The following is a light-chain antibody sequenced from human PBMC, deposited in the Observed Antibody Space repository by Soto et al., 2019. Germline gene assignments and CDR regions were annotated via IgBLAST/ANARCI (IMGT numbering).Light chain of an antibody. CDR2: EVT. V-gene: IGLV2-14*01. CDR3: SSYTSSSIL. Sequence: QSALTQPASVSGSPGQSITISCTGTNNDVGAYPYVSWYQQHPGTAPKLVTYEVTHRPSGISDRFSGSKSGNTASLTISGLQAEDESDYYCSSYTSSSILFGTGTKLTVL. J-gene: IGLJ1*01. CDR1: NNDVGAYPY.